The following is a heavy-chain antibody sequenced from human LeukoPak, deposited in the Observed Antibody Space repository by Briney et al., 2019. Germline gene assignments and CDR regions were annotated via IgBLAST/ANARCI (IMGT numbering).Heavy chain of an antibody. D-gene: IGHD2-2*01. V-gene: IGHV4-34*01. CDR1: GLSFSGYY. J-gene: IGHJ6*03. Sequence: AETLSLTCAVYGLSFSGYYWSWIRQPPGKGLEWIGEINHSGSPTSKPSLKSRVTISADTSKNQFSLKLNSVTSADTAVYYCARADIVVVPAAMGPYYHHYYIHVWGKGTTVTVSS. CDR2: INHSGSP. CDR3: ARADIVVVPAAMGPYYHHYYIHV.